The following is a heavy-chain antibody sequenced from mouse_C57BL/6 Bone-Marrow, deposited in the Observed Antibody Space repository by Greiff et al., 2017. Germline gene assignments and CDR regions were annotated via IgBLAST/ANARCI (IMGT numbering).Heavy chain of an antibody. Sequence: QVQLKQSGAELVKPGASVKLSCKASGYTFTSYWMQWVKQRPGQGLEWIGEIDPSDSYTNYNQKFKGKATLTVDTSSSTAYMQLSSLTSEDSAVYYCARKPYPFDYWGQGTTLTVSS. CDR1: GYTFTSYW. V-gene: IGHV1-50*01. CDR3: ARKPYPFDY. J-gene: IGHJ2*01. CDR2: IDPSDSYT.